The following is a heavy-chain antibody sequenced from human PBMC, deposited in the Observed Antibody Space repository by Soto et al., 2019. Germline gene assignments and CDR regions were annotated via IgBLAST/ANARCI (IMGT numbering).Heavy chain of an antibody. D-gene: IGHD3-10*01. CDR2: IHRGGST. V-gene: IGHV3-66*01. Sequence: GSLRLSCAASGFTVVHNYMSWVRQAPGKGLEWVSIIHRGGSTSYADSVKGRFTISRDSSKNILYLQINGLTADDTAVYYCARSANTYGSPFDYWGQGARVTVSS. J-gene: IGHJ4*02. CDR3: ARSANTYGSPFDY. CDR1: GFTVVHNY.